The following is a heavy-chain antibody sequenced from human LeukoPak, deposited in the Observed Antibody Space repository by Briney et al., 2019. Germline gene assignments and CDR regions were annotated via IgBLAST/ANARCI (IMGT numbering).Heavy chain of an antibody. CDR3: TRTSPGVPLDV. J-gene: IGHJ4*02. Sequence: PSETLSLTCAVSGVSFNGYYWSWIRQPPGKGPEWIGEIGHSGGTSYNPFLNSRVTISLDTSKNQFFLKLNFVTAADTAIYYCTRTSPGVPLDVWGRGILVTVSS. D-gene: IGHD7-27*01. CDR2: IGHSGGT. CDR1: GVSFNGYY. V-gene: IGHV4-34*01.